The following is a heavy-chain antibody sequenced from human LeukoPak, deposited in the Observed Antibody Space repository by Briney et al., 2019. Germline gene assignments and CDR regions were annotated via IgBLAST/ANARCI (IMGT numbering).Heavy chain of an antibody. CDR1: GFTFSSYW. D-gene: IGHD4-17*01. J-gene: IGHJ4*02. CDR2: IKQDGSEK. CDR3: ARDIVLGDYADEGFDY. V-gene: IGHV3-7*01. Sequence: GGSLRLSCAASGFTFSSYWMSWVRQAPGKGLEWVANIKQDGSEKYYVDSVKGRFTISRDNAKNSLYLQMNSLRAEDTAVYYCARDIVLGDYADEGFDYWGQGTLVTVSS.